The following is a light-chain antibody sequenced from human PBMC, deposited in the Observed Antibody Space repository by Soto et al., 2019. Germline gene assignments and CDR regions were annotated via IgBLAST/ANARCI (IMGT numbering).Light chain of an antibody. J-gene: IGLJ3*02. CDR2: EAN. CDR1: SSDVGLYNL. Sequence: QSALTQPASVSGSPGQSITISCTGTSSDVGLYNLVSWYQQLPGKAPKLMIYEANKRPSGVSNRFSGSKSGNTASLTISGLQAEDEADYYCCSYAGSSTFNWVFGGGTKLTVL. CDR3: CSYAGSSTFNWV. V-gene: IGLV2-23*01.